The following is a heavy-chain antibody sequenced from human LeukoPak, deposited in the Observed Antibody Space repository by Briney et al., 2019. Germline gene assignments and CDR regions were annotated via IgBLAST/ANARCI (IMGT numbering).Heavy chain of an antibody. CDR1: GYSFTSYW. CDR2: IYPGDSDT. V-gene: IGHV5-51*01. Sequence: GESLQISCKGSGYSFTSYWIGWVRQMPGKGLEWMGIIYPGDSDTRYSPSFQGQVTISADKSISTAYLQWSSLKASDTAMYYCARRAYYDFWSGPNYYMDVWGKGTTVTISS. D-gene: IGHD3-3*01. J-gene: IGHJ6*03. CDR3: ARRAYYDFWSGPNYYMDV.